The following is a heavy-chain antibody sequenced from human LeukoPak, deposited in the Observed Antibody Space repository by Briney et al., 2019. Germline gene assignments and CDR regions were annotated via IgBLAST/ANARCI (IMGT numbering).Heavy chain of an antibody. Sequence: PETLSLTCTVPGGSISSYYWSSIRQPPRKGLQWIGRIYTSGSTDYNPSLGSRVTMSVDPSKTQFSLKLSTVTAADTAVYYCAREGSMTARPFVSIDYWGQGTLVTVSS. D-gene: IGHD6-6*01. CDR2: IYTSGST. J-gene: IGHJ4*02. CDR1: GGSISSYY. V-gene: IGHV4-4*07. CDR3: AREGSMTARPFVSIDY.